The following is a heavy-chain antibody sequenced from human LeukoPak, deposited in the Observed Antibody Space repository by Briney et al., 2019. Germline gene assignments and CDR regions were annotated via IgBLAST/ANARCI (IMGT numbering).Heavy chain of an antibody. CDR2: VYHSGST. CDR1: GYSISSGYY. J-gene: IGHJ5*02. V-gene: IGHV4-38-2*01. Sequence: SETLSLTCAVSGYSISSGYYWGWIRQPPGKGLEWIGSVYHSGSTYYNPSLKSRVTISVDTSKNQFSLKLSSVTAADTAVYYCARHGNYYDTSQSDPWGQGTLVTVTS. D-gene: IGHD3-22*01. CDR3: ARHGNYYDTSQSDP.